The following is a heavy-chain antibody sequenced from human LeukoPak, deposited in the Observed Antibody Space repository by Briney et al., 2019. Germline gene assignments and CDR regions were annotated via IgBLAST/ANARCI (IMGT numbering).Heavy chain of an antibody. J-gene: IGHJ4*02. CDR2: ISGHSDST. CDR3: AGYVWGTYRYTNY. Sequence: HPGGSLRLSCAASGFTFSNYWMSWVRQAPGQGPEWVSGISGHSDSTYHADSVKGRFTISRDNSKNTLYLQMNSLRAEDTAVYYCAGYVWGTYRYTNYWGQGTLVTVSS. V-gene: IGHV3-23*01. CDR1: GFTFSNYW. D-gene: IGHD3-16*02.